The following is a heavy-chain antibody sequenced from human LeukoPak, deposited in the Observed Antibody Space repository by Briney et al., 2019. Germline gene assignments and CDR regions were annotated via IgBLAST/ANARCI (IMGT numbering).Heavy chain of an antibody. CDR2: IYYSGST. Sequence: SETLSLTCTVSGGSISSYYWSWIRQPPGKGLEWIRYIYYSGSTNYNPSLKSRVTISVDTSKNQFSLKLSSVTAADTAVYYCARHYVFVYGGSSFDYWGQGTLVTVSS. CDR3: ARHYVFVYGGSSFDY. D-gene: IGHD2-8*01. CDR1: GGSISSYY. V-gene: IGHV4-59*01. J-gene: IGHJ4*02.